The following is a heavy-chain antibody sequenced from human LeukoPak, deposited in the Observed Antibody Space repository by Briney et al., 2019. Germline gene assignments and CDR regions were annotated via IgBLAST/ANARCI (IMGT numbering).Heavy chain of an antibody. D-gene: IGHD1-7*01. CDR1: GFTFSNYW. V-gene: IGHV3-7*01. CDR2: IKQDGTET. CDR3: ARGGMTGTPDY. J-gene: IGHJ4*02. Sequence: GSLRLSCEASGFTFSNYWMTWVRQVPGKGLEWVANIKQDGTETYYADSVKGRFTLSRDNARNSLYLQMNYLGVDDTAVYYCARGGMTGTPDYWGQGTLVTVSS.